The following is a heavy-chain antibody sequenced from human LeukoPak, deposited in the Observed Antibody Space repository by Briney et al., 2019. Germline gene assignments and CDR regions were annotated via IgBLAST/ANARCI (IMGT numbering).Heavy chain of an antibody. CDR3: AWSGYYTEYYYYYMDV. J-gene: IGHJ6*03. Sequence: SVKVSCKASGGTFSSYAINWVRQAPGQGLEWMGGIIPIFGTANYAQKFQGRVTITADESTSTAYMELSSLRSEDTAVYYCAWSGYYTEYYYYYMDVWGKGTTVTVSS. CDR2: IIPIFGTA. CDR1: GGTFSSYA. V-gene: IGHV1-69*13. D-gene: IGHD3-3*01.